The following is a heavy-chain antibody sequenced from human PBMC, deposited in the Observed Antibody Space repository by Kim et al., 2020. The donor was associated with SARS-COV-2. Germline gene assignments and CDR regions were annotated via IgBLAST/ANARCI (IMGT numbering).Heavy chain of an antibody. CDR2: ISYDGSNK. V-gene: IGHV3-30*18. CDR1: GFTFNTYG. Sequence: GGSLRLSCAASGFTFNTYGMHWVRQAPGKGLEWVAVISYDGSNKYYADSVKGRFTISRDNSKNTLYLQMNSLRIEDTAVYYCAKSFSGSYFGYDYCGQGNLGTVSS. J-gene: IGHJ4*02. CDR3: AKSFSGSYFGYDY. D-gene: IGHD1-26*01.